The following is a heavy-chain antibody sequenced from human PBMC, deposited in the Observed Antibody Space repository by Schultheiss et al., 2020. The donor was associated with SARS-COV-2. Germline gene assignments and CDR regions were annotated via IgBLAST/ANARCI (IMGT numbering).Heavy chain of an antibody. V-gene: IGHV3-21*05. D-gene: IGHD4-17*01. J-gene: IGHJ1*01. CDR3: ARVPRDYGDYFQH. CDR2: ISSSSSYT. CDR1: GFTFSSYS. Sequence: GGSLRLSCAASGFTFSSYSMNWVRQAPGKGLEWVSYISSSSSYTNYADSVKGRFTISRDNSKNTLYLQMNSLRSEDTAVYYCARVPRDYGDYFQHWGQGTLVTVSS.